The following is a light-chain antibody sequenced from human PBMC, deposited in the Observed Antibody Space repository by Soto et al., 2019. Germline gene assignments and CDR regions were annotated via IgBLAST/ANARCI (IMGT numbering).Light chain of an antibody. Sequence: EIVMTQSPDTLSLSPGETATLSCRASQSVSSNYVAWFHRKPGQAPRLLIYGASSRATGIPDRFSASGSGTDFTLTISRLEPEDFAVYYCQQYGRSPFTFGPGTKVDIK. V-gene: IGKV3-20*01. CDR3: QQYGRSPFT. J-gene: IGKJ3*01. CDR1: QSVSSNY. CDR2: GAS.